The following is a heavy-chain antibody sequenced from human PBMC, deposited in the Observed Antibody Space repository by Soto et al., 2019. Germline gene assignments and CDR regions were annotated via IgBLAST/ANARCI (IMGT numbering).Heavy chain of an antibody. J-gene: IGHJ6*02. Sequence: KTWLSQRVSCADYGYTFSSYSMNWCRQSPGKGLEWISSISSSSSYIYYADSVKGRFTISRDNAKNSLYLQMNSLRAEDTAVYYCARDNPGFGELLSYYYGMDVWGQGTTVTVSS. CDR2: ISSSSSYI. V-gene: IGHV3-21*01. D-gene: IGHD3-10*01. CDR1: GYTFSSYS. CDR3: ARDNPGFGELLSYYYGMDV.